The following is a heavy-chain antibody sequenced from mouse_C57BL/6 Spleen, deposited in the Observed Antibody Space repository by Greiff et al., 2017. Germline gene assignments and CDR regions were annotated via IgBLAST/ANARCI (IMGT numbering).Heavy chain of an antibody. D-gene: IGHD1-1*01. CDR2: IDPENGDT. Sequence: VHVKQSGAELVRPGASVKLSCTASGFNINDDYMHWVKQRPEQGLEWIGWIDPENGDTEYASKFQGKATITADTSSNTAYLQLSSLTSEDTAVYYCTTAYRLRVDYWGQGTSVTVSS. CDR3: TTAYRLRVDY. CDR1: GFNINDDY. J-gene: IGHJ4*01. V-gene: IGHV14-4*01.